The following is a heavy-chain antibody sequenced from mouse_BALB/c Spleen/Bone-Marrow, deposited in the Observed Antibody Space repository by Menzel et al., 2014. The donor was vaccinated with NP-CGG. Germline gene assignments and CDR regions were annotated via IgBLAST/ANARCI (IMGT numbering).Heavy chain of an antibody. CDR3: AREGRGYYGSSGAAMDY. V-gene: IGHV2-9*02. J-gene: IGHJ4*01. CDR2: IWAGGST. Sequence: VQLQQSGPGLVAPSQSLSITCTVSGFSLTSYGVHWVRQPPGKGLEWLGVIWAGGSTSYNSALMYRLSINQDNSKSQVFLKLNSLQSDDTATYYCAREGRGYYGSSGAAMDYWGQGTSVTVSS. D-gene: IGHD1-1*01. CDR1: GFSLTSYG.